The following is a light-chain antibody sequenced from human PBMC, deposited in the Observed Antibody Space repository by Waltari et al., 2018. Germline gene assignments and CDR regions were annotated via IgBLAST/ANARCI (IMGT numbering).Light chain of an antibody. Sequence: SSELTQDPAVSVALGQTIRFTCQGDSLRTSYASWYQVKPGKAPVLVIYGKDKRPSGIPDRISGYSSGTTSSLTITGAQAEDEADYYCSSRNGRANEVVFAGGTKVTVL. J-gene: IGLJ3*02. CDR2: GKD. CDR1: SLRTSY. V-gene: IGLV3-19*01. CDR3: SSRNGRANEVV.